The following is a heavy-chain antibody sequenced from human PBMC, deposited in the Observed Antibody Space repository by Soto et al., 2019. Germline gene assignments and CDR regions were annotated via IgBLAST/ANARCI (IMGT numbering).Heavy chain of an antibody. D-gene: IGHD6-13*01. CDR1: GCTFDDYA. CDR2: ISWNSGSI. CDR3: AKSSREAAVYYFDY. V-gene: IGHV3-9*01. J-gene: IGHJ4*02. Sequence: EVPLVESGGGLVQPGRSLRLSCAASGCTFDDYAMHWVRQAPAKGLEWVSGISWNSGSIGYADSVKGRFTISRDNAKNSLYLQMNSLRAEDTALYYWAKSSREAAVYYFDYWGQGTLVTVSS.